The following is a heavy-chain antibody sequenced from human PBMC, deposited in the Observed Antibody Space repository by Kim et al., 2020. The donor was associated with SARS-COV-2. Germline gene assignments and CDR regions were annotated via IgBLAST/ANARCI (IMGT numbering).Heavy chain of an antibody. CDR1: GGSISTFF. V-gene: IGHV4-59*01. CDR3: ARVREGGPIAGAFYGMDV. CDR2: MSNSGST. J-gene: IGHJ6*02. Sequence: SETLSLSCTLSGGSISTFFWSWIRQPPGKGLEWIGHMSNSGSTNYNPSLESRVTMSLDASENQFSLEVRSVSAADTAVYFYARVREGGPIAGAFYGMDVWGQGTTVVVSS. D-gene: IGHD3-10*01.